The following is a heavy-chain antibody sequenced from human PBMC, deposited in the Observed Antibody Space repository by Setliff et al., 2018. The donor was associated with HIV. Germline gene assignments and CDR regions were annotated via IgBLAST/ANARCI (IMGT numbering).Heavy chain of an antibody. J-gene: IGHJ3*02. CDR1: GFTVIDYA. CDR2: ISSSGSYI. Sequence: PGGSLRLSCEASGFTVIDYALNWVRQAPGKGLEWVASISSSGSYIYYAASLKGRVTITRDNARNSLYLEMSTLRAEDTALYYCARSRSTRDAFDTWGRGTMVTVSS. CDR3: ARSRSTRDAFDT. V-gene: IGHV3-21*01. D-gene: IGHD2-2*01.